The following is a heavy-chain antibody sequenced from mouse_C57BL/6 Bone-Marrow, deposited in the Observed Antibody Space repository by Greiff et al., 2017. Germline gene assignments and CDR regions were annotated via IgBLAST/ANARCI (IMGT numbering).Heavy chain of an antibody. D-gene: IGHD2-1*01. CDR2: IHPNSGST. V-gene: IGHV1-64*01. J-gene: IGHJ4*01. CDR1: GYTFTSYW. CDR3: ARWIYYVNYDAMDY. Sequence: QVQLQQPGAELVKPGASVKLSCKASGYTFTSYWMHWVKQRPGQGLEWIGMIHPNSGSTNYNEKFKSKATLTVDKSSSTAYMQLSSLTSENSAVYYCARWIYYVNYDAMDYWGQGTSVTVSS.